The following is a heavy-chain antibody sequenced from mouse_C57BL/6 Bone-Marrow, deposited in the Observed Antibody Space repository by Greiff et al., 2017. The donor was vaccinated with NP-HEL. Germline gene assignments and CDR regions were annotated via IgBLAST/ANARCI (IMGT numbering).Heavy chain of an antibody. J-gene: IGHJ2*01. V-gene: IGHV1-26*01. CDR3: AFDGYSPFDY. D-gene: IGHD2-3*01. CDR1: GYTFTDYY. Sequence: VQLQQSGPELVKPGASVKISCKASGYTFTDYYMNWVKQSHGKSLEWIGDINPNNGGTSYNQKFKGKATLTVDKSSSTAYMELRSLTSEDSAVYYCAFDGYSPFDYGGQGTTLTVSS. CDR2: INPNNGGT.